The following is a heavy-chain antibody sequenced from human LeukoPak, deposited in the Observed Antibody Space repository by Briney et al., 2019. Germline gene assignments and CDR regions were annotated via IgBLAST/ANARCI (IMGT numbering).Heavy chain of an antibody. J-gene: IGHJ4*02. V-gene: IGHV3-21*01. CDR1: GFTFNKYN. D-gene: IGHD2-2*01. CDR2: ISSSSSYI. CDR3: ATMPPSGAHNSLDH. Sequence: PGGSLRLSCAASGFTFNKYNMNWVRQAPGKGLEWVSSISSSSSYIYYADSVKGRLTISRDNAKNSLYLQMNSLGAEDTAVYYCATMPPSGAHNSLDHWGQGTLVTVSS.